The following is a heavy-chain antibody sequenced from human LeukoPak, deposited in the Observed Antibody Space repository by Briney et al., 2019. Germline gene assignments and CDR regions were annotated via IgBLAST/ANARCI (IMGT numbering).Heavy chain of an antibody. V-gene: IGHV3-23*01. D-gene: IGHD1-1*01. Sequence: GGSLRLSCVASGFTFTSYAMSWVRQAPGKGLEWVSAISGNGGATYYADSVKGRFTISRDNSKNTLHLQMNSLRAEDTALYYCAKATTAKVVDNFFDYWGQGTLVSVSS. CDR1: GFTFTSYA. CDR3: AKATTAKVVDNFFDY. CDR2: ISGNGGAT. J-gene: IGHJ4*02.